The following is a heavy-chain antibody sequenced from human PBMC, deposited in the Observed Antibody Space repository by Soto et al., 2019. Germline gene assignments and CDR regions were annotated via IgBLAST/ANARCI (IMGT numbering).Heavy chain of an antibody. CDR1: GGTFSSYA. V-gene: IGHV1-69*13. D-gene: IGHD2-21*02. CDR2: IIPIFGTA. J-gene: IGHJ5*02. Sequence: SVKVSCKASGGTFSSYAISWVRQAPGQGLEWMGGIIPIFGTANYAQKFQGRVTITADESTSTAYMELSSLRSEDTAVYYCARPPLGGTYCGGDCYTNWFDPWGQGTLVTVSS. CDR3: ARPPLGGTYCGGDCYTNWFDP.